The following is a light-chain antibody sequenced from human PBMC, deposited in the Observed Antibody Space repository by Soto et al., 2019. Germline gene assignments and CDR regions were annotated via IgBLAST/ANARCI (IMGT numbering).Light chain of an antibody. CDR3: QQSYNIPLT. CDR1: QSISGY. CDR2: TAS. J-gene: IGKJ4*01. Sequence: DIQMTQSPSSLSASVGDRVTITCRANQSISGYLNWYQQKPGKAPKLLIYTASTLQSGVPSRFSGSGSGTDFTPTISSLLPEDFASYYCQQSYNIPLTFGGGTKVDIK. V-gene: IGKV1-39*01.